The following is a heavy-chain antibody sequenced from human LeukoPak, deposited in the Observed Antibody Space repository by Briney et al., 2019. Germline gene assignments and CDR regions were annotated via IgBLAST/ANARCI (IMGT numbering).Heavy chain of an antibody. Sequence: ASVKVSCKASGYTFTSYYMHWVRQAPGQGLEWMGIINPSGGSTSYAQKLQGRVTMTRDTSTSTVYMELSSLRSEDTAVYYCARGESNYDILTGYLDYWGQGTLVTVSS. J-gene: IGHJ4*02. CDR2: INPSGGST. V-gene: IGHV1-46*03. D-gene: IGHD3-9*01. CDR3: ARGESNYDILTGYLDY. CDR1: GYTFTSYY.